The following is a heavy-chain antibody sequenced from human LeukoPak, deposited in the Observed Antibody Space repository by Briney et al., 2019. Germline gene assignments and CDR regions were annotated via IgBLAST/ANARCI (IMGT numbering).Heavy chain of an antibody. J-gene: IGHJ6*03. CDR2: IYTSGST. Sequence: ASQTLSLTCTVSGGSISSSNYHWNWIRQPAGKGLEWIGRIYTSGSTNYNPSLKSRVTISVDTSKNQFSLKLSSVTAADTAVYYCARDPGSVRDNYYYMDVWGKGTTVTVSS. V-gene: IGHV4-61*02. CDR1: GGSISSSNYH. CDR3: ARDPGSVRDNYYYMDV. D-gene: IGHD3-10*01.